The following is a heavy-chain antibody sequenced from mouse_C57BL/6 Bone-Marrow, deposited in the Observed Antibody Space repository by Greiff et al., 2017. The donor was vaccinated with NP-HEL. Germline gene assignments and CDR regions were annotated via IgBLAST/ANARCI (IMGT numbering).Heavy chain of an antibody. CDR2: ISSGGDYI. V-gene: IGHV5-9-1*02. CDR1: GFTFSSYA. Sequence: EVQLVESGEGLVKPGGSLKLSCAASGFTFSSYAMSWVRQTPEKRLEWVAYISSGGDYIYYADTVKGRFTISRDNARNTRYLQMSSLKSEDTAMYYCTRGRYYYAMDYWGQGTSVTVSS. J-gene: IGHJ4*01. D-gene: IGHD1-1*01. CDR3: TRGRYYYAMDY.